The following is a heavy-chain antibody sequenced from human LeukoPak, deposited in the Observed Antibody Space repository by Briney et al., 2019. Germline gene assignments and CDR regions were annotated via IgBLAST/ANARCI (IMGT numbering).Heavy chain of an antibody. V-gene: IGHV1-69*01. Sequence: GSSVKVSCKASGGTFSSYAISWVRQAPGQGLEWMGGIIPIFGTANYAQKFQGRVTITADESTSTAYMELSSLRSEDTAVYYCARDPNYDFWSGYFFDYWGQGTLVTVSS. D-gene: IGHD3-3*01. CDR1: GGTFSSYA. J-gene: IGHJ4*02. CDR3: ARDPNYDFWSGYFFDY. CDR2: IIPIFGTA.